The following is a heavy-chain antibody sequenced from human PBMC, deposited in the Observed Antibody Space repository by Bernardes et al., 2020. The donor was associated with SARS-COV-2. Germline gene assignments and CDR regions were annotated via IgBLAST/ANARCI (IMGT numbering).Heavy chain of an antibody. D-gene: IGHD3-3*01. V-gene: IGHV3-48*03. CDR2: ISSSGSTI. CDR3: ARGGTYYDFWSGYRNYYYGMDV. Sequence: SLLLSFAASGFTFSSYEMNWVRQAPGKGLEWVSYISSSGSTIYYADSVKGRFTISRDNAKNSLYLQMNSLRAEDTAVYYCARGGTYYDFWSGYRNYYYGMDVWGQGTTVTVSS. CDR1: GFTFSSYE. J-gene: IGHJ6*02.